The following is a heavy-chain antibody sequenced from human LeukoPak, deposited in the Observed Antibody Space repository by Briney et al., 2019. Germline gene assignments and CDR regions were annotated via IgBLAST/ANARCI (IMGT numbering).Heavy chain of an antibody. CDR2: ISWNSGSI. J-gene: IGHJ4*02. D-gene: IGHD6-25*01. Sequence: GGSLRLSCAASGFTFDDYAMHWVRQAPGKGLEWVSGISWNSGSIGYADPVKGRFTISRDNAKNSLYLQMNSLRAEDTALYYCAKDIAAVPPLDYFDYWGQGTLVTVSS. CDR1: GFTFDDYA. V-gene: IGHV3-9*01. CDR3: AKDIAAVPPLDYFDY.